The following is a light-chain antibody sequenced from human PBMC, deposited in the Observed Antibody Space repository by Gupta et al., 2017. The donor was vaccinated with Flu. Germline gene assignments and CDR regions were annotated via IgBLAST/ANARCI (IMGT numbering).Light chain of an antibody. Sequence: EIVMTQSPATLSVSPGERVTLSCRASQSISSNLAWYHQKPGQSPRLLIYGASTRATGIAARFSGSGSGTEFTLTISSLQSEDFAVYYCQQYNDWPLTFGGGTKVEIK. CDR1: QSISSN. CDR2: GAS. V-gene: IGKV3-15*01. J-gene: IGKJ4*01. CDR3: QQYNDWPLT.